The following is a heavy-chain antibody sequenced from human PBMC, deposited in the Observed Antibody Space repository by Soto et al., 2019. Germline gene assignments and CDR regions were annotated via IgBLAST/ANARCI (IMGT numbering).Heavy chain of an antibody. D-gene: IGHD3-10*02. CDR2: IHHSGST. Sequence: SETLSLTCAVSGYSISSGYYWGWIRQPPGKGLEWIGSIHHSGSTYYNPSLKSRVTISVDTSKNQFSLRLSSVTAADTAVYYCARGPLPDYVRSSAGMALWGQGHTVTVSS. CDR3: ARGPLPDYVRSSAGMAL. CDR1: GYSISSGYY. V-gene: IGHV4-38-2*01. J-gene: IGHJ6*02.